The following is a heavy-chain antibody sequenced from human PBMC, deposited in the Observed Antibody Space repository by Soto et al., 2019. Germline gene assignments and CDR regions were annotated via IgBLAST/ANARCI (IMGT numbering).Heavy chain of an antibody. CDR1: GGTFSSYA. CDR3: AREEGYDNFYGMDV. V-gene: IGHV1-69*01. CDR2: IIPIFGTA. J-gene: IGHJ6*02. Sequence: QVQLVQSGAEVKKPGSSVKVSCKASGGTFSSYAMSSVRQAPGQGLEWMGVIIPIFGTANYAQRFQGRVTITAYVSTNTAYMELTSLRSEDTAVYYCAREEGYDNFYGMDVWGQGTTVTVSS.